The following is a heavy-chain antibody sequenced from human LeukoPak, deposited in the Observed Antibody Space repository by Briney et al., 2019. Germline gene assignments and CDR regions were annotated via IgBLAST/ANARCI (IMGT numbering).Heavy chain of an antibody. V-gene: IGHV4-34*01. J-gene: IGHJ4*02. CDR1: GGSFSGYY. Sequence: SETLSLTCAAYGGSFSGYYWSWIRQPPGKGLNWIGEINHSGSPNYNPSLKSRRTISVDTSKNQFSLKLSSVSAADTAAYYCARAPVEGTSCLGYFDYWGQGTLVTVSS. CDR3: ARAPVEGTSCLGYFDY. D-gene: IGHD2-2*01. CDR2: INHSGSP.